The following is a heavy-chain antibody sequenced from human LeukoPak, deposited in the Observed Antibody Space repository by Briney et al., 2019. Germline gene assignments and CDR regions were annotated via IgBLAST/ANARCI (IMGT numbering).Heavy chain of an antibody. CDR1: GCSFTSYW. D-gene: IGHD4-17*01. Sequence: GESLKISCKGSGCSFTSYWIGCVRQMPGKGLEWMGIIYPGDSDTRYSPSFQGQVTISADKSISTAYLQWSSLKASDTAMYYCARQEDYGDYESLLGYWGQGTLVTVSS. CDR2: IYPGDSDT. V-gene: IGHV5-51*01. CDR3: ARQEDYGDYESLLGY. J-gene: IGHJ4*02.